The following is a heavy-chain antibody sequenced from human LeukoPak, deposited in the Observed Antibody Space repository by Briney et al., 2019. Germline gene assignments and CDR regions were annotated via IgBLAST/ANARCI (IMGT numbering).Heavy chain of an antibody. Sequence: GGSLRLSCAASGFTFSDYYMSWIRQAPGKGLEWVSYISGRSLYTNHAASVKGRFAISRDNAKNSLYLQMHSLRAEDTAVYYCARHRTRFGESYGFDTWGQGTMVSVSS. CDR2: ISGRSLYT. CDR3: ARHRTRFGESYGFDT. J-gene: IGHJ3*02. V-gene: IGHV3-11*03. CDR1: GFTFSDYY. D-gene: IGHD3-10*01.